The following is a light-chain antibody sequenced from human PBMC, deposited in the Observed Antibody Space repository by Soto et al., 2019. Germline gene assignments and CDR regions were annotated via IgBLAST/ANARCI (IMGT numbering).Light chain of an antibody. Sequence: EIVLTQSPGTLSLSPGERASLSCRASQTVSSVHLAWYQHKPGQAPRLLIYGASRRATGVPDRFSGSGSGTDFTLSISSLEPEDFAVYYCQQRSNWPPITFGQGTRLEIK. J-gene: IGKJ5*01. V-gene: IGKV3D-20*02. CDR1: QTVSSVH. CDR2: GAS. CDR3: QQRSNWPPIT.